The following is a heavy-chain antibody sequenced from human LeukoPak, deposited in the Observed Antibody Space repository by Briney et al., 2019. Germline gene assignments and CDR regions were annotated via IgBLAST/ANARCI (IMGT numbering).Heavy chain of an antibody. CDR2: ISYDGSNK. Sequence: GGSLRLSCAASGFTFSSYAMHWVRQAPGKGLEWVAVISYDGSNKYYADSVKGRFTISRDNSKNTLYLQMNSLRAEDTAVYYCARTYLEWLLEYNWFDPWGQGTLVTVSS. D-gene: IGHD3-3*01. V-gene: IGHV3-30*01. J-gene: IGHJ5*02. CDR1: GFTFSSYA. CDR3: ARTYLEWLLEYNWFDP.